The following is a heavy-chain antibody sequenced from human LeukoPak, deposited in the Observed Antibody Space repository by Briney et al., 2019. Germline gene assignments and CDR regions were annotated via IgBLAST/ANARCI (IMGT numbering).Heavy chain of an antibody. V-gene: IGHV1-18*01. CDR2: ICVYQGDT. CDR1: GYTFTSYG. Sequence: ASVNVSCKASGYTFTSYGITWVRQAPGQGVEWMGWICVYQGDTNYAQNLQGRVTMTTETSTSTAYMELRSLRSNDTAVYYCASNTGSDSSGYAYWGQGTLVTVSS. D-gene: IGHD3-22*01. CDR3: ASNTGSDSSGYAY. J-gene: IGHJ4*02.